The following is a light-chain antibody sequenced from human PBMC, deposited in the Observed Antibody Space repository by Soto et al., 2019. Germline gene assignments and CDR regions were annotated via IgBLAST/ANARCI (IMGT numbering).Light chain of an antibody. CDR3: QQRSNWPPYT. V-gene: IGKV3-11*01. J-gene: IGKJ2*01. CDR2: DAS. CDR1: QSVSSY. Sequence: EIVLTQSPATLSLSPGERATLSCRASQSVSSYLAWYQQKPGQAPRLLIYDASNRATGIPARFSGSGSGTDFTRTISSREPEEFAVYYCQQRSNWPPYTFGQGTKLEIK.